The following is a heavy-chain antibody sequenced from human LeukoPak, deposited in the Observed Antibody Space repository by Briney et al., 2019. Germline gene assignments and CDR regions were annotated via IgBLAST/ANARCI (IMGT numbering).Heavy chain of an antibody. CDR1: GGSISSYY. CDR2: IYYSGST. J-gene: IGHJ4*02. D-gene: IGHD5-24*01. V-gene: IGHV4-59*08. CDR3: ARGRRDGYIWN. Sequence: SETLSLTCTVSGGSISSYYWSWIRQPPGKGLEWIGYIYYSGSTNYNPSLKSRVTISVDTSKNQFSLKLSSVTAADTAVYYCARGRRDGYIWNWGQGTLVTVSS.